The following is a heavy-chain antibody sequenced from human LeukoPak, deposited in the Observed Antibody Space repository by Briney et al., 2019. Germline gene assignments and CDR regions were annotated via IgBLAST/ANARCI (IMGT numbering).Heavy chain of an antibody. D-gene: IGHD2-2*01. Sequence: SETLSLTCTVSGGSISSSSYYWGWIRQPPGKGLEWIGTIYYSGSTYYNASLKRRVTISVDTSKNQFSLKLSSVSAADTAVYYCARLPAALNWFDPWGQGTLVTVSS. CDR1: GGSISSSSYY. CDR3: ARLPAALNWFDP. V-gene: IGHV4-39*01. J-gene: IGHJ5*02. CDR2: IYYSGST.